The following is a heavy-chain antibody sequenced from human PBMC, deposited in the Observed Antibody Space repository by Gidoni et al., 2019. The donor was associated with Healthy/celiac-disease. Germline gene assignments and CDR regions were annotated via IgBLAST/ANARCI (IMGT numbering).Heavy chain of an antibody. D-gene: IGHD2-2*01. CDR1: GLTFRRYA. CDR3: AWEEVPAAILTPFDY. V-gene: IGHV3-23*01. CDR2: ISGSGGST. J-gene: IGHJ4*02. Sequence: EVQLLESGGGLVQPGGSLRLSCAAAGLTFRRYAMSWVRQAPGKGRAWVSAISGSGGSTYYADSVKGRFTISRDNSKNTLYLQMNSLRAEDTAVYYCAWEEVPAAILTPFDYWGQGTLVTVSS.